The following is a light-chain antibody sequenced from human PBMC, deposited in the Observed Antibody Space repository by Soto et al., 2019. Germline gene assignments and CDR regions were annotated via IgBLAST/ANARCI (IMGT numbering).Light chain of an antibody. J-gene: IGLJ2*01. CDR3: ETWDTNVVV. V-gene: IGLV4-60*02. Sequence: QSVLTQSSSASASLGSSVKLTCTLSSGHSTYIIAWHQQQPGKAPRYLMKLEGSGSYNKGSGIPDRFSGSSSGADRYLTIPTLQFEDEADYYCETWDTNVVVFGGGTKLTVL. CDR2: LEGSGSY. CDR1: SGHSTYI.